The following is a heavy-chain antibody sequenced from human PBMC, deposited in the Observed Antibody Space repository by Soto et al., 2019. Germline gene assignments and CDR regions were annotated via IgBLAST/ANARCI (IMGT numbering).Heavy chain of an antibody. D-gene: IGHD3-22*01. CDR1: GGSISSSSYY. J-gene: IGHJ3*02. CDR2: IYYSGST. V-gene: IGHV4-39*01. CDR3: ARQGRYYDSSGYYYGDAFDI. Sequence: SDPLSLTSTVSGGSISSSSYYWGWMRYLPGRGLEWIGSIYYSGSTYYNPSLKSRVTISVDTSKNQFSLKLSSVTAADTAVYYCARQGRYYDSSGYYYGDAFDIWGQGTMVT.